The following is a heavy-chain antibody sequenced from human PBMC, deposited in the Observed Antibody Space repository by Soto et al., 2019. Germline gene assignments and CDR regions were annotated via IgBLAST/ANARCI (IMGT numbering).Heavy chain of an antibody. V-gene: IGHV2-26*01. D-gene: IGHD7-27*01. J-gene: IGHJ2*01. CDR3: ARMLWVNWGRDPHWYFDL. CDR2: ISSNDEK. Sequence: QVTLKESGPVLVKPTEPLTLTCAVSGFSLSNAGLGVSWIRPPPGQALEWLAHISSNDEKAYSTSLKSSLTNSRDTAKSQVVLTMTNVDPVDTGTYECARMLWVNWGRDPHWYFDLWGRGTPVTVSS. CDR1: GFSLSNAGLG.